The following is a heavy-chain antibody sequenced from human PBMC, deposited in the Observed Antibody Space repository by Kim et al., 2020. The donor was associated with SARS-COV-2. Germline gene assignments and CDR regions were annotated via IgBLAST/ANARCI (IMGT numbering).Heavy chain of an antibody. Sequence: AQTFQGRVTITADESTSTAYMELSSLRSEDTAVYCCARDTYGSGSMGNDYWGQGTLVTVSS. CDR3: ARDTYGSGSMGNDY. J-gene: IGHJ4*02. V-gene: IGHV1-69*01. D-gene: IGHD3-10*01.